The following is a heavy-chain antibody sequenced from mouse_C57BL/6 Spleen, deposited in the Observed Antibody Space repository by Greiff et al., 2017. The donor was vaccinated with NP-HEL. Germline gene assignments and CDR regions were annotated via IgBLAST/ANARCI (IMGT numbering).Heavy chain of an antibody. Sequence: QVQLQQPGAELVKPGASVKLSCKASGYTFTSYWMHWVKQRPGRGLEWIGRIDPNSGGTKYNEKFKSKATLTVDKPSSTAYVQLSSLTSADSAVYYCARDDYTRSYYAMDYWGQGTAVTVSS. J-gene: IGHJ4*01. CDR1: GYTFTSYW. CDR3: ARDDYTRSYYAMDY. D-gene: IGHD2-4*01. V-gene: IGHV1-72*01. CDR2: IDPNSGGT.